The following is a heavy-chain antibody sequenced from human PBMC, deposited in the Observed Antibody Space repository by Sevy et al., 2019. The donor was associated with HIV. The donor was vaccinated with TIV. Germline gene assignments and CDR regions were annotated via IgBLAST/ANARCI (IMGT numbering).Heavy chain of an antibody. V-gene: IGHV3-53*01. CDR2: IYSGGST. CDR1: GFTVSSNY. J-gene: IGHJ4*02. Sequence: GGSLRLSCAASGFTVSSNYMSWVRQAPGKGLEWVSVIYSGGSTYYADSVKGRFTISRDNSKNTLYLQMNSLRAEDTAVYYCARPSFYYGSDYWGQGTLVTVSP. D-gene: IGHD3-10*01. CDR3: ARPSFYYGSDY.